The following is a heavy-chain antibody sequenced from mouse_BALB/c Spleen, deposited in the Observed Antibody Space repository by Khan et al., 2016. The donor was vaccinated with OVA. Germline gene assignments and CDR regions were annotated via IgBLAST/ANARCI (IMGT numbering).Heavy chain of an antibody. J-gene: IGHJ3*01. CDR2: IDPFNGGT. V-gene: IGHV1S135*01. D-gene: IGHD2-2*01. CDR3: ARHGYVAWFAY. CDR1: GYSFTSYY. Sequence: EVQLVESGPELMKPGASVKISCKASGYSFTSYYIHWVKQSHGKSLEWIGYIDPFNGGTSYNPKFKGKATLTVDKSSSTAYMHLSSLTSDDSAVYYFARHGYVAWFAYWGQGTLVTVSA.